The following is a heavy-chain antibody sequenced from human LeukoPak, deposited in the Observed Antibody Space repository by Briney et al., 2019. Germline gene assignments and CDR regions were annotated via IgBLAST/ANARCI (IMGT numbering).Heavy chain of an antibody. V-gene: IGHV3-11*04. CDR1: GFTFSDYF. Sequence: PGGSLRLSCAASGFTFSDYFMSWIRQAPGKGLEWLSYISIRGSTIYYADSVKGRFTISRDNSKNTLYLQMNSLRAEDTAVYYCARDHASSAFDYWGQGTLVTVSS. J-gene: IGHJ4*02. D-gene: IGHD6-19*01. CDR3: ARDHASSAFDY. CDR2: ISIRGSTI.